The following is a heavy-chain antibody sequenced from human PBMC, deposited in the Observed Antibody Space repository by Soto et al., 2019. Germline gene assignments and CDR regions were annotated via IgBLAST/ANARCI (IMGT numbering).Heavy chain of an antibody. Sequence: QVQLVQSGAEVKKPGSSVKVSCKASGGTFSSYAISWVRQAPGQGREWMGGIIPIFGTANYAQKFQGRVTITADESTSTAYMELSSLRSEDTAVYYCARAVPLRQGGETYYYYGMDVWGQGTTVTVSS. CDR3: ARAVPLRQGGETYYYYGMDV. D-gene: IGHD3-16*01. J-gene: IGHJ6*02. V-gene: IGHV1-69*01. CDR1: GGTFSSYA. CDR2: IIPIFGTA.